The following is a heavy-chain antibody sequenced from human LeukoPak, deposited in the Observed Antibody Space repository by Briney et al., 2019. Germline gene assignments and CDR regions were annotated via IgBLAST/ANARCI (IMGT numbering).Heavy chain of an antibody. D-gene: IGHD5-12*01. CDR3: ARGIVATIVSPFDY. V-gene: IGHV3-48*01. Sequence: GGSLRLSCAASGFTFSSYSMNWVRQAPGKGLEWVSYISSSSSTIYYADSVKGRFTISRDNAKNSLYLQINSLRAEDTAVYYCARGIVATIVSPFDYWGQGTLVTVSS. J-gene: IGHJ4*02. CDR1: GFTFSSYS. CDR2: ISSSSSTI.